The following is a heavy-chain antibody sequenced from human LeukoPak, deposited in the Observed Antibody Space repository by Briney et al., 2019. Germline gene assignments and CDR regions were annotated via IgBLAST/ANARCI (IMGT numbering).Heavy chain of an antibody. D-gene: IGHD4/OR15-4a*01. J-gene: IGHJ4*02. CDR1: GGSISSGDYY. V-gene: IGHV4-30-4*01. Sequence: PSQTLSLICTVSGGSISSGDYYGSRIRQPPGKGLEWIGYIYYSGSTYYNPSLKSRVTMSVDTSKNQFSLKLSSVTAANTAVYYCARELTYADYWGQGTLVTVSS. CDR3: ARELTYADY. CDR2: IYYSGST.